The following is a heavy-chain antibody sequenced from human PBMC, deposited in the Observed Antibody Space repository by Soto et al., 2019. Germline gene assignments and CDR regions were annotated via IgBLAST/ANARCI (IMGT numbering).Heavy chain of an antibody. CDR2: IYYSGST. CDR3: ARMVVAAPSDYYGMDV. J-gene: IGHJ6*02. CDR1: GGSISSGGYY. V-gene: IGHV4-31*03. Sequence: LSLTCTVSGGSISSGGYYWSWIRQHPGKGLEWIGYIYYSGSTYYNPSLKSRVTISVDTSKNQFSLKLSSVTAADTAVYYCARMVVAAPSDYYGMDVWGQGTTVTVSS. D-gene: IGHD2-15*01.